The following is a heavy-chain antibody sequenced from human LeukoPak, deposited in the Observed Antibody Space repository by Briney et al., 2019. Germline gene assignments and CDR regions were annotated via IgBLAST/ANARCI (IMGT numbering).Heavy chain of an antibody. CDR2: ISGSGGST. CDR1: GFTFSSYS. J-gene: IGHJ4*02. Sequence: PGGSLRLSCAASGFTFSSYSMSWVRQAPGKGLEWVSGISGSGGSTYYADSVKGRFTISRDNSKNTLYLQMNSLRAEDTAVYYCASSSSSGNDYWGQGTLVTVSS. CDR3: ASSSSSGNDY. V-gene: IGHV3-23*01. D-gene: IGHD6-6*01.